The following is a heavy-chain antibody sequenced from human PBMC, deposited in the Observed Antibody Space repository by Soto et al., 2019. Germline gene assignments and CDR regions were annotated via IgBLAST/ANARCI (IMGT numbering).Heavy chain of an antibody. D-gene: IGHD3-16*01. CDR1: GGSVSSQY. CDR2: IYYSGST. CDR3: ARGGFSPFDY. J-gene: IGHJ4*02. Sequence: SETLSLTCTVSGGSVSSQYWSWIRQPPGKGLEWVGYIYYSGSTNYNPSLKSRLTISVDTSKNQFSLKLSSMTAADTAAYYCARGGFSPFDYWGQGTLVTVSS. V-gene: IGHV4-59*02.